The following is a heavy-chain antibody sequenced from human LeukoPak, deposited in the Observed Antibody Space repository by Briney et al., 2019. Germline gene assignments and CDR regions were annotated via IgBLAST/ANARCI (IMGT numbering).Heavy chain of an antibody. J-gene: IGHJ4*02. V-gene: IGHV4-59*01. D-gene: IGHD2-15*01. CDR2: IYYSGST. CDR1: GGSISSYY. Sequence: PSETLSLTCTVSGGSISSYYWSWIRQPPGKGLEWIGYIYYSGSTNYNPSLKSRVTISVDTSKNQFSLKLSSVTAADTAVYYCARGHHCSGGSCYWVDYWGQGTLVTVSS. CDR3: ARGHHCSGGSCYWVDY.